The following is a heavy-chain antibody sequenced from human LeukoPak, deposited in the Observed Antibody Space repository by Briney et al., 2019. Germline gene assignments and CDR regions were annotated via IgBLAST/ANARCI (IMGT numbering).Heavy chain of an antibody. J-gene: IGHJ4*02. Sequence: SETLSLTCTVSGGSIGSYYWSWIRQPPGKGLEWIGYIYYSGSTNYNPSLKSRVTISVDTSKNQFSLKLPSVTAADTAVYYCSSGSYLDYWGQGTLVTVSS. CDR3: SSGSYLDY. CDR1: GGSIGSYY. CDR2: IYYSGST. V-gene: IGHV4-59*01. D-gene: IGHD1-26*01.